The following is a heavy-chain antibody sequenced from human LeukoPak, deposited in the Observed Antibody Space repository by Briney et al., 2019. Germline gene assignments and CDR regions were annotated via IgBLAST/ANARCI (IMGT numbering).Heavy chain of an antibody. J-gene: IGHJ6*03. V-gene: IGHV4-34*01. Sequence: PSETLSLTCAVYGGSFSGYYWSWIRQPQGKGLEWIGEINHSGSTNYNPSLKSRVTISVDTSKNQFSLKLSSLTAADTAVYYCARASRLTAYMDVWGKGTTVTVSS. D-gene: IGHD5-18*01. CDR3: ARASRLTAYMDV. CDR1: GGSFSGYY. CDR2: INHSGST.